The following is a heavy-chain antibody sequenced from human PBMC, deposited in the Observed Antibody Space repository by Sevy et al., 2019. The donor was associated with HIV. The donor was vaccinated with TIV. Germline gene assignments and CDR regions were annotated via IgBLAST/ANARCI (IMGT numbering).Heavy chain of an antibody. CDR2: ISYDGGNK. CDR3: ARVNSYDVDYVGGDY. CDR1: GFTFSMYA. Sequence: GGSLRLSCAVSGFTFSMYAIKWFRQAPGKGLEWVALISYDGGNKYHAGSVKGRFTIPRDNSKNTLYLQMTSLGAEDTAVYYCARVNSYDVDYVGGDYWGQGTLVTVSS. V-gene: IGHV3-30-3*01. J-gene: IGHJ4*02. D-gene: IGHD4-17*01.